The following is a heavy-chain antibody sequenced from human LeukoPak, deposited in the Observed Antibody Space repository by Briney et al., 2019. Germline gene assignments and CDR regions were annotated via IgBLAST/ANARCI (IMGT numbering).Heavy chain of an antibody. V-gene: IGHV2-5*01. Sequence: SGPTLVNPTQTLTLTCTFSGFSLSTRGVGVGWIRQPPGKTLERLALIYWNDDKRYSPSLKSRFTITKDTSKNQVVLTMTNMDPVDTATYYCANSKYSSGWYQAFDIWGQGTMVTVSS. D-gene: IGHD6-19*01. CDR3: ANSKYSSGWYQAFDI. J-gene: IGHJ3*02. CDR1: GFSLSTRGVG. CDR2: IYWNDDK.